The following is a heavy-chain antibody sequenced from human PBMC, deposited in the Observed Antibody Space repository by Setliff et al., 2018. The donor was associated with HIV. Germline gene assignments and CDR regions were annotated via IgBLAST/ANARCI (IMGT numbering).Heavy chain of an antibody. CDR3: VGHYYDPLTGYYVWFFDV. Sequence: PGGSLRLSCETSGFIFTNAWMSWVRQSPRKGLEWLARIKSKSDGGTTSYAAPVKDRFTISRDDSRNTLYLQMNSMKSDDTATYYCVGHYYDPLTGYYVWFFDVWGRGTLVTV. V-gene: IGHV3-15*05. CDR2: IKSKSDGGTT. D-gene: IGHD3-9*01. J-gene: IGHJ2*01. CDR1: GFIFTNAW.